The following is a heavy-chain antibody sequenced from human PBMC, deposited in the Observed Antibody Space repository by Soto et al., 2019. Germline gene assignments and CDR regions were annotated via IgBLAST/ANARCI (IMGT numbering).Heavy chain of an antibody. D-gene: IGHD6-19*01. V-gene: IGHV3-33*01. CDR1: GVKFISYG. CDR2: IWYDGSNK. CDR3: ARGGIAVAGCFDY. Sequence: SWGGSGVKFISYGVHWVSKTPGKGLEWVAVIWYDGSNKYYADSVKGLFTISRDNSKNTLYLQMNSLRAEDTAVYYCARGGIAVAGCFDYWVQGTLVTVSS. J-gene: IGHJ4*02.